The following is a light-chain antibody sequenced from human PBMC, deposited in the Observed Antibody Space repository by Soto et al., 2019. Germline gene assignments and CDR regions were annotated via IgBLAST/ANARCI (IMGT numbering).Light chain of an antibody. J-gene: IGKJ1*01. CDR1: QSVSSSY. CDR2: GAS. Sequence: EIVLTQSPATLSSFPGDRVTLSCRASQSVSSSYLAWYQQKPGQAPRLLIFGASIRATGIPDRFSGSGSGTDFTLTISRLEPEDFAVYYCQQYGSSPWTFGQGTKVDIK. CDR3: QQYGSSPWT. V-gene: IGKV3-20*01.